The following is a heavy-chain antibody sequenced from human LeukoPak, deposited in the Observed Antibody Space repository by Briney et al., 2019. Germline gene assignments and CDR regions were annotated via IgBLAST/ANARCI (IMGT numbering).Heavy chain of an antibody. Sequence: SETLSLTCTVSGGSVSGYYWSWIRQPPGKGLEWLGEINHSGSTNYNPSLKSRVTISVDTSKNQFSLKLSSVTAADTAVYYCARCQYYYDSSGYSYPRDGAFDYWGQGTLVTVSS. J-gene: IGHJ4*02. D-gene: IGHD3-22*01. CDR2: INHSGST. CDR3: ARCQYYYDSSGYSYPRDGAFDY. CDR1: GGSVSGYY. V-gene: IGHV4-34*01.